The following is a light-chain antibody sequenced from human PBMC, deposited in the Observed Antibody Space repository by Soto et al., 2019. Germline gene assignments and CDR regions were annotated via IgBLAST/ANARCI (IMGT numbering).Light chain of an antibody. CDR3: QQENSFSKT. V-gene: IGKV1-5*01. Sequence: DIQMTQSPSRLSASVGDRVTITCRASQSIGYWLAWYQQKPGKAPNLLIYAASTLETGVPSRFRVSGYGTEFTLTIASLQPDVSASYYWQQENSFSKTFGRGTKVEIK. CDR1: QSIGYW. CDR2: AAS. J-gene: IGKJ4*02.